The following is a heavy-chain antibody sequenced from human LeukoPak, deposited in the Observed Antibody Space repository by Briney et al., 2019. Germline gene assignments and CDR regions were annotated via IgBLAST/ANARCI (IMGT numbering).Heavy chain of an antibody. D-gene: IGHD4-17*01. CDR1: GGSISSSSYY. Sequence: SETLSLTCTVSGGSISSSSYYWGWIRQPPGKGLEWIGSIYYSGSTYYNPSLKSRVTISVDTSKNQFSLKLSSVTAADTAVYYCARGLGWTVTYWYFDLWGRGTLVTVSS. J-gene: IGHJ2*01. CDR2: IYYSGST. V-gene: IGHV4-39*07. CDR3: ARGLGWTVTYWYFDL.